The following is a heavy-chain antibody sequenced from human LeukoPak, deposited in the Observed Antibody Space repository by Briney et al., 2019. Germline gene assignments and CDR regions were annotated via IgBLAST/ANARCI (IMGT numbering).Heavy chain of an antibody. CDR3: ARGLQLSVTYYDFWSGYHEDWFDP. J-gene: IGHJ5*02. D-gene: IGHD3-3*01. CDR2: IYHSGST. Sequence: SETLSLTCTVSGYSISSGYYWGWIRPPPGKGLEWIGIIYHSGSTYYNPSLKSRVTISVDTAKNQFSLKLSSVTAADTAVYYCARGLQLSVTYYDFWSGYHEDWFDPWGQGTLVTVSS. V-gene: IGHV4-38-2*02. CDR1: GYSISSGYY.